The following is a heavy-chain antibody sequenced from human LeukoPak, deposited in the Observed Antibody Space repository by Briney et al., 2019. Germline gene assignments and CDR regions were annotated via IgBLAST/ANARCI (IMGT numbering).Heavy chain of an antibody. Sequence: GGSLRLSCAASGFTFSSYGMHWVRQAPGKGLEWVAVISYDGSNKYYADSVKGRFTISRDNSKNTLYLKMNSLRAEDTAVYYCANLAVAGGPFDYWGQGTLVTVSS. D-gene: IGHD6-19*01. CDR1: GFTFSSYG. J-gene: IGHJ4*02. V-gene: IGHV3-30*18. CDR2: ISYDGSNK. CDR3: ANLAVAGGPFDY.